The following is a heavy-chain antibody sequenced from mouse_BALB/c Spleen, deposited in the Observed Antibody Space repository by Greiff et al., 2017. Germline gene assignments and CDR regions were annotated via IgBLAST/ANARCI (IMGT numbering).Heavy chain of an antibody. J-gene: IGHJ4*01. CDR3: ASLITTVVGAMDY. D-gene: IGHD1-1*01. CDR2: IDPANGNT. V-gene: IGHV14-3*02. Sequence: VHVKQSGAELVKPGASVKLSCTASGFNIKDTYMHWVKQRPEQGLEWIGRIDPANGNTKYDPKFQGKATITADTSSNTAYLQLSSLTSEDTAVYYCASLITTVVGAMDYWGQGTSVTVSS. CDR1: GFNIKDTY.